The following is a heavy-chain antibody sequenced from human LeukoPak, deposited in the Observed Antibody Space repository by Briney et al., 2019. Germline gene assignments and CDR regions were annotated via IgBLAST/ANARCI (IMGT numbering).Heavy chain of an antibody. J-gene: IGHJ4*02. V-gene: IGHV3-23*01. CDR1: GFTFSSYA. CDR2: ISGSGGST. CDR3: AREAWGLLYFDY. Sequence: PGGSLRLSCAASGFTFSSYAMSWVRQAPGKGLEWVSAISGSGGSTYYADSVKGRFTISRDNSKNTLYLQMGSLRAEDMAVYYCAREAWGLLYFDYWGQGTLVTVSS. D-gene: IGHD1-26*01.